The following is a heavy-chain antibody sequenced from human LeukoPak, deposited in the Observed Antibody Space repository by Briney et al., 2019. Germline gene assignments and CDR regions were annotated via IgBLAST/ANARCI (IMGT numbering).Heavy chain of an antibody. D-gene: IGHD3-3*01. CDR1: GYTFTSYG. CDR3: ARVSPITIFGVVTPITLNWFDP. CDR2: ISAYNGNT. J-gene: IGHJ5*02. V-gene: IGHV1-18*01. Sequence: ASVKVSCKASGYTFTSYGISWVRQAPGQGLEWMGWISAYNGNTNYAQKLQGRVTMTTDTSTSTAYMELRSLRSDDTAVYYCARVSPITIFGVVTPITLNWFDPWGQGTLVTVSS.